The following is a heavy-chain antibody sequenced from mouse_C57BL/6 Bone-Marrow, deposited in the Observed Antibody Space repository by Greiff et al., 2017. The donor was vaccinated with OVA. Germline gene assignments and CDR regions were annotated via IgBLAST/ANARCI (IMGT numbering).Heavy chain of an antibody. CDR1: GYTLTSYG. J-gene: IGHJ1*03. CDR2: IYPRSGNT. CDR3: ALTQYFDV. Sequence: QVQLKESGAELARPGASVKLSCKASGYTLTSYGISWVKQRTGQGLEWIGEIYPRSGNTYYNEKFKDKATLTADKSSSTAYMELRSLTSEDSAVYFCALTQYFDVWGTGTTVTVSS. V-gene: IGHV1-81*01. D-gene: IGHD4-1*01.